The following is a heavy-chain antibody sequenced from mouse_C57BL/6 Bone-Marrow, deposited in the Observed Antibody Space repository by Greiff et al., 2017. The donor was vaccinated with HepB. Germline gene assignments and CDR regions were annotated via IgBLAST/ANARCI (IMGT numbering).Heavy chain of an antibody. CDR3: ARDDYDGDYYAMDY. J-gene: IGHJ4*01. Sequence: QVHVKQPGAELVRPGSSVKLSCKASGYTFTSYWMHWVKQRPIQGLEWIGNIDPSDSETHYNQKFKDKATLTVDKSSSTAYMKLSSLTSEDSAVYYCARDDYDGDYYAMDYWGQGTSVTVSS. D-gene: IGHD2-4*01. CDR1: GYTFTSYW. CDR2: IDPSDSET. V-gene: IGHV1-52*01.